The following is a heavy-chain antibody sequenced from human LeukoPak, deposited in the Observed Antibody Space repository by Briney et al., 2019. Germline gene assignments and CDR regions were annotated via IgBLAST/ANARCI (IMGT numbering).Heavy chain of an antibody. CDR3: ARERVAVAGTKGTDWYFDL. CDR2: IYYSGSSS. Sequence: SETLSRTCTVSGGSISSSSYYWGWIRQPPGKGLEWIGSIYYSGSSSYYNPSLKSRVTISVDTSKNQFSLKLSSVTAADTAVYYCARERVAVAGTKGTDWYFDLWGRGTLVTVSS. CDR1: GGSISSSSYY. J-gene: IGHJ2*01. V-gene: IGHV4-39*02. D-gene: IGHD6-19*01.